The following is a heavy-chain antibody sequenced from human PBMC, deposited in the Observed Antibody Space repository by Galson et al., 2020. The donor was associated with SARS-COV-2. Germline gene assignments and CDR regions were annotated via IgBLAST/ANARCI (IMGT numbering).Heavy chain of an antibody. V-gene: IGHV3-53*01. J-gene: IGHJ5*02. CDR1: GFTVSSNY. CDR2: IYSGGST. Sequence: GGSLRLSCAASGFTVSSNYMSWVRQAPGKGLEWVSVIYSGGSTYYADSVKGRFTISRDTSKNTMYLQMNSLRAEDTAVYYCASEPLSGSYPPWGQGTLVTVSS. D-gene: IGHD1-26*01. CDR3: ASEPLSGSYPP.